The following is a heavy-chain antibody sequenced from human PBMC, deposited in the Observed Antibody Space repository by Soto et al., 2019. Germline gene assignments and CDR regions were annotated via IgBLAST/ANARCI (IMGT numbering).Heavy chain of an antibody. D-gene: IGHD4-4*01. CDR2: IYWDDDK. J-gene: IGHJ2*01. CDR1: GFSLSTSGVG. V-gene: IGHV2-5*02. Sequence: QITVKESGPKLVKPSQTLTLTCAFSGFSLSTSGVGVGWVRQPPGKAPEWLALIYWDDDKRYRPSLKGSLSIAKDTSKDQVVFTITNMDPVDTATYYSVHQDWNNNNYYFDLWGRGTLVTVSS. CDR3: VHQDWNNNNYYFDL.